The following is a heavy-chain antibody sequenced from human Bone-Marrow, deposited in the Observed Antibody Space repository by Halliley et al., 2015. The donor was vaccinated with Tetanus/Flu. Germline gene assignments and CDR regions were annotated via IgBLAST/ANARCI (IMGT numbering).Heavy chain of an antibody. V-gene: IGHV4-39*01. D-gene: IGHD5-18*01. CDR3: ARLYSYGFQYYFDS. Sequence: LRLSCTVSGGSMSIYDYFWAWIRQPPGKGLEWIGSVYYAGNTYYNPSLKSRVTISVDTSENQFSLKMRSATAADTAVYFCARLYSYGFQYYFDSWGQGALVTVSS. J-gene: IGHJ4*02. CDR2: VYYAGNT. CDR1: GGSMSIYDYF.